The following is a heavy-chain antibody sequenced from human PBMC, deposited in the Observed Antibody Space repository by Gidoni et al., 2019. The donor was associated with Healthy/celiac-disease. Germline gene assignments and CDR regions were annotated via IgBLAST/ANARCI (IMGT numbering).Heavy chain of an antibody. CDR1: GFTFSSYA. CDR2: ISYDVSNK. CDR3: ARDSSAIVGSYSLY. D-gene: IGHD1-26*01. J-gene: IGHJ4*02. V-gene: IGHV3-30-3*01. Sequence: QVQLVESGGGVVQPGRSLRLHCAASGFTFSSYARPWVRQAPGKGLEWVAFISYDVSNKYYADSVKGRFTISRDNSKNTLYLQMNSLRAEDTAVYYCARDSSAIVGSYSLYWGQGTLVTFSS.